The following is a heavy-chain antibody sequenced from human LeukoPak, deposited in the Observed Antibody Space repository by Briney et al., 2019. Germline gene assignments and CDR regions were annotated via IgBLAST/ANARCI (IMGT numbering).Heavy chain of an antibody. V-gene: IGHV3-21*01. CDR3: ARDEPMTTVARGDWFDP. CDR2: ISSSSSYI. D-gene: IGHD4-17*01. Sequence: PGGSLRLSCAASGFTFSSYSMNWVRLAPGKGLELVSSISSSSSYIYYADSVKGRFTISRDNAKNSLYLQMNSLRAEDTAVYYCARDEPMTTVARGDWFDPWGQGTLVTVSS. J-gene: IGHJ5*02. CDR1: GFTFSSYS.